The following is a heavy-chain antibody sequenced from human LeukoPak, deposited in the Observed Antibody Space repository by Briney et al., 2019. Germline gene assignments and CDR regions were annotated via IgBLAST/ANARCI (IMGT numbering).Heavy chain of an antibody. CDR3: ARDLGRGNTPFDY. Sequence: GGSLRLSRAASGFTFSSFGMHWVRQAPVRGLEWVAVIWDDGSKKYYADSVKARFTISRDNTKNTVYLQMDSLRAEDTALYYCARDLGRGNTPFDYWGQGTLVTVSS. V-gene: IGHV3-33*01. CDR1: GFTFSSFG. J-gene: IGHJ4*02. D-gene: IGHD3-16*01. CDR2: IWDDGSKK.